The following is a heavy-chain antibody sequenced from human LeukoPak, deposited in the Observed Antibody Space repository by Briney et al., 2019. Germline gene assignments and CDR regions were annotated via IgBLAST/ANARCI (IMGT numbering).Heavy chain of an antibody. CDR2: IIPILGIA. V-gene: IGHV1-69*04. J-gene: IGHJ4*02. D-gene: IGHD3-22*01. Sequence: ASVKVSCKASGYTFTSYAISWVRQAPGQGLEWMGRIIPILGIANYAQKFQGRVTITADKSTSTAYMELSSLRSEDTAVYYCARGEDYYDSSGYAAFDYWGQGTLVTVSS. CDR1: GYTFTSYA. CDR3: ARGEDYYDSSGYAAFDY.